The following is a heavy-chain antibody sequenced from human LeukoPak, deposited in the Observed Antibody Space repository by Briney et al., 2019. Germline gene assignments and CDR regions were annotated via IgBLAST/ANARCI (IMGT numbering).Heavy chain of an antibody. CDR1: GYTFTGYY. V-gene: IGHV1-2*02. D-gene: IGHD3-10*01. CDR2: INPNSGGT. CDR3: ARITMATYYYYYMDV. Sequence: ASVKVSCKASGYTFTGYYMHWVRQAPGQGLEWMGWINPNSGGTNYAQKFQGRVTMTRDTSISTAYMELSRLRSDDTAVYYCARITMATYYYYYMDVWGEGTTVTVSS. J-gene: IGHJ6*03.